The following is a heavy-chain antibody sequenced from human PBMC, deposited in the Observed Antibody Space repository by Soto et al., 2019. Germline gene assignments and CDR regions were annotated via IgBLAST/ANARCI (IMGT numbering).Heavy chain of an antibody. Sequence: PSETLSLTCAVYGGSFSGYYWSWIRQPPGKGLEWIGEINHSGSTNYNPSLKSRVTISVDTSKNQFSLKLSSVTAADTAVYYCARGLSYGSGSYDYWGQGTLVTVSS. V-gene: IGHV4-34*01. CDR3: ARGLSYGSGSYDY. CDR2: INHSGST. D-gene: IGHD3-10*01. J-gene: IGHJ4*02. CDR1: GGSFSGYY.